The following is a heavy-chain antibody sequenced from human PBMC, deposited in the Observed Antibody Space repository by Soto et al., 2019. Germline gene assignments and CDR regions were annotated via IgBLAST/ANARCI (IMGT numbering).Heavy chain of an antibody. Sequence: DVHLVESGGGLVQPGGSLRLSCVASGFTFSGYWMSWVRQAPGKGLEWVATIKTDGGEEYYVDSVRGRFTISRDNARDSLFLQMNGLRVEDTAIYYCATYSDCTGGGCSANPDHWGQGTLVTASS. D-gene: IGHD2-8*02. J-gene: IGHJ4*02. CDR1: GFTFSGYW. CDR3: ATYSDCTGGGCSANPDH. V-gene: IGHV3-7*01. CDR2: IKTDGGEE.